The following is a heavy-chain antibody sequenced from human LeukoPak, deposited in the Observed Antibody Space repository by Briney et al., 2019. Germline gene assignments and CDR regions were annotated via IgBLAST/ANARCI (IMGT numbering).Heavy chain of an antibody. CDR3: ARVPTNSYGFGQ. J-gene: IGHJ4*02. CDR2: INEDGTSA. V-gene: IGHV3-74*01. D-gene: IGHD5-18*01. Sequence: GGSLRLSCAASGFGFGVYWMHGVRQRPGKGLVGVAHINEDGTSASHADSVKGRFTISRDNAKNTLYLQMNSLTVEDTAVYYCARVPTNSYGFGQWGQGSLVTVSS. CDR1: GFGFGVYW.